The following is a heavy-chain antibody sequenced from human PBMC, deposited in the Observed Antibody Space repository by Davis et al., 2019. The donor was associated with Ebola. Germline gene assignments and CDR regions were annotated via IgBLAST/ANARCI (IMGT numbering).Heavy chain of an antibody. CDR1: GYTFTSYD. CDR3: ARAYCTGGVCYTGYFDY. V-gene: IGHV1-8*03. CDR2: MNPNSGNT. J-gene: IGHJ4*01. Sequence: ASVKVSCKASGYTFTSYDINWVRQATGQGLEWMGWMNPNSGNTGYAQKFQGRVTITRNTSISTAYMELSSLRSEDTAVYYCARAYCTGGVCYTGYFDYWGQEPWSPSPQ. D-gene: IGHD2-8*02.